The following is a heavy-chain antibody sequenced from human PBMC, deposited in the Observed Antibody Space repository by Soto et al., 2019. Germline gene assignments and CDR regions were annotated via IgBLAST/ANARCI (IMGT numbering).Heavy chain of an antibody. Sequence: GASVKVSCKASGYTFTSYDINWVRQATGQGLGWMGWMNPNSGNTAYAQKFQGRVTMTRNTSISTAYMELSSLRSEDTAVYYCARERSSGAFDIWGQGTMVTVSS. CDR3: ARERSSGAFDI. J-gene: IGHJ3*02. CDR2: MNPNSGNT. D-gene: IGHD1-26*01. V-gene: IGHV1-8*01. CDR1: GYTFTSYD.